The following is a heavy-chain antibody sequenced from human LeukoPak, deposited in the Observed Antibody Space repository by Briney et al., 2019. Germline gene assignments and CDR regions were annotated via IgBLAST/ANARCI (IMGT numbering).Heavy chain of an antibody. V-gene: IGHV4-61*01. J-gene: IGHJ6*03. Sequence: SETLSLTCTVSGGSVSSGSYYCSWIRQPPGKGLEWIGYIYSSGSTNYNPSLKSRVTISVDTSKNQFSLKLSPVTAADTAVYYCARGSSWAYYYYYMDVWGKGTTVTVSS. CDR2: IYSSGST. CDR3: ARGSSWAYYYYYMDV. D-gene: IGHD6-13*01. CDR1: GGSVSSGSYY.